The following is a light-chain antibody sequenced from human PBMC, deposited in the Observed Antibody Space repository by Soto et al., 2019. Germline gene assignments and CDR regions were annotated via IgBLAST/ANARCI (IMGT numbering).Light chain of an antibody. CDR3: HQSSSTPLT. J-gene: IGKJ4*01. CDR1: QSVFNH. CDR2: DAT. Sequence: DVQMTQSPSSLSASVGDSVTITCRASQSVFNHLSWFQQRPGKGPKLLIYDATSLHAGVQSRFSGSGYGTDFTLTISTVQPEDYDIYVCHQSSSTPLTFGGGTRVELK. V-gene: IGKV1-39*01.